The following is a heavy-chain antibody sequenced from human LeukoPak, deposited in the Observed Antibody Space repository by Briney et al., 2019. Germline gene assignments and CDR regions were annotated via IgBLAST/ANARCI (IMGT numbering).Heavy chain of an antibody. CDR1: GFTFSSYG. CDR3: AKDYHYYGSGSYLTDY. Sequence: PGRSLRLSCAASGFTFSSYGMHWVRQAPGKGLEWVAVISYDGSNKYYADSVKGRFTISRDNSKNTLYLQMNSLRAEDTAVYYCAKDYHYYGSGSYLTDYWGQGTLVTVSS. CDR2: ISYDGSNK. V-gene: IGHV3-30*18. D-gene: IGHD3-10*01. J-gene: IGHJ4*02.